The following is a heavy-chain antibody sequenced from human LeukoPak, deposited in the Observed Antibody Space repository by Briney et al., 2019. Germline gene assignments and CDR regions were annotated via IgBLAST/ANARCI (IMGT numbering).Heavy chain of an antibody. Sequence: NPGGSLRLSCTGSGFTFGDYAMSWFRQAPGKGPEWIGFIRSKTYGGTTDYAAPVKGRFTISRDDSKNTLYLQMNSLKTEDTAVYYCTTRGGSFSIFDYWGQGTLVTVSS. CDR3: TTRGGSFSIFDY. J-gene: IGHJ4*02. V-gene: IGHV3-49*05. D-gene: IGHD1-26*01. CDR1: GFTFGDYA. CDR2: IRSKTYGGTT.